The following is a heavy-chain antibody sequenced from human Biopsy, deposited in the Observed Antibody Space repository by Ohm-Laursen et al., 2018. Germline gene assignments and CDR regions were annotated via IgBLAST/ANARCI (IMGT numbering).Heavy chain of an antibody. D-gene: IGHD5-12*01. V-gene: IGHV4-31*03. CDR1: GVSITAYY. Sequence: SQTLPLTCTVSGVSITAYYWSWIRHHPGKGLEWIGNIFYSANTYYNPSLKSRVTISVDTSKNQFSLKLSSVTAADTAVYYCARLGSGDYFPTFFDFWGQGALVTVSS. CDR2: IFYSANT. CDR3: ARLGSGDYFPTFFDF. J-gene: IGHJ4*02.